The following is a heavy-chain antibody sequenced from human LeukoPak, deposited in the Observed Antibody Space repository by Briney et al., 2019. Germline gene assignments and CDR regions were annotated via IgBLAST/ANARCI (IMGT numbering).Heavy chain of an antibody. V-gene: IGHV3-74*01. Sequence: PGGSLRLSCAASGFTFSSYAMHWVRQAPGKGLVWVSRINPDDGSTSYADSVKGRFTISRDNAKSTLYLQMNSLRAEDTAVYYCARARGGPQRQGAFDIWGRGTMVTVSS. CDR3: ARARGGPQRQGAFDI. CDR1: GFTFSSYA. J-gene: IGHJ3*02. CDR2: INPDDGST. D-gene: IGHD3-16*01.